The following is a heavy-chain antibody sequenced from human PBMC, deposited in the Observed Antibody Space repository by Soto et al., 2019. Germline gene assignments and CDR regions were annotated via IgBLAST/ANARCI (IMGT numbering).Heavy chain of an antibody. V-gene: IGHV4-31*03. D-gene: IGHD3-9*01. Sequence: SETLSLTCTVSGGSISSGGYYWSWIRQHPGKGLEWIGYIYYSGSTYYNPSLKSRVTISVDTSKNQFSLKLSSVTAADTAVYYCARGILTGYYRYYYYYGMDVWGQGTTVTVSS. CDR1: GGSISSGGYY. CDR3: ARGILTGYYRYYYYYGMDV. CDR2: IYYSGST. J-gene: IGHJ6*02.